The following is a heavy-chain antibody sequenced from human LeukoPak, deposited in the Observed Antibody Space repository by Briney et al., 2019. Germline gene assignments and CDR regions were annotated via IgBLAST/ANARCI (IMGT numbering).Heavy chain of an antibody. D-gene: IGHD3-3*01. Sequence: GGSLRLSCAASGFTFSSYSMDWVRQAPGKGLEWVSSISSSSSYIYYADSVKGRFTISRDNAKNSLYLQINSLRAEDTAVYYCARVATYYDFWSGYYRQHYFDYWGQGTLVTVSS. J-gene: IGHJ4*02. CDR1: GFTFSSYS. CDR2: ISSSSSYI. CDR3: ARVATYYDFWSGYYRQHYFDY. V-gene: IGHV3-21*01.